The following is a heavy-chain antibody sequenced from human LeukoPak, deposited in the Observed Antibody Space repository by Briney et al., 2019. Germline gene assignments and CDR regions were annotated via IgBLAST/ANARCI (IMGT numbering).Heavy chain of an antibody. CDR2: ISSSSSYI. V-gene: IGHV3-21*01. J-gene: IGHJ4*02. D-gene: IGHD3-10*01. CDR1: GFTFSSYS. CDR3: AREEEGYYYGSGSYYAVEDY. Sequence: GGSLRLSCAASGFTFSSYSMNWVHQAPGKGLEWVSSISSSSSYIYYADSVKGRFTISRDNAKNSLYLQMNSLRAEDTAVYYCAREEEGYYYGSGSYYAVEDYWGRGTLVTVSS.